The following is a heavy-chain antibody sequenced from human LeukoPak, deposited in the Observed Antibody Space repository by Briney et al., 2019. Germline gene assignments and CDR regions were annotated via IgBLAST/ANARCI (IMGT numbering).Heavy chain of an antibody. CDR2: TYYRSKWYN. CDR3: ARTTYYYDSSGSGDAFDI. CDR1: GDSVSSNSAA. J-gene: IGHJ3*02. D-gene: IGHD3-22*01. Sequence: SQTLSLTCAISGDSVSSNSAAWNWIRQSPSGGLEWLGRTYYRSKWYNDYAVSVKSRITINPDTSKNQFSLQLNSVTPEDTAVYYCARTTYYYDSSGSGDAFDIWGQGTMVTVSS. V-gene: IGHV6-1*01.